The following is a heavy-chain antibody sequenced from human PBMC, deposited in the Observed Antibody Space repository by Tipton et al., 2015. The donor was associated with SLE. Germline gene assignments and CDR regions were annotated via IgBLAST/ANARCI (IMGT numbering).Heavy chain of an antibody. Sequence: TLSLTCTVSGGSISSSSYYWGWIRQPPGKGLEWIGSIYHSGSTYYNPSLKSRVTISVGTSKIQFSLRLTSVTAADTAVYYCARGKISWAVFVVKNYFDSWGQGTLVTVSS. J-gene: IGHJ4*02. V-gene: IGHV4-39*01. CDR3: ARGKISWAVFVVKNYFDS. CDR2: IYHSGST. CDR1: GGSISSSSYY. D-gene: IGHD2-21*01.